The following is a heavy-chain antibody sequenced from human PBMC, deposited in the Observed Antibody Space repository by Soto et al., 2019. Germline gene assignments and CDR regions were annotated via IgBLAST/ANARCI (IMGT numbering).Heavy chain of an antibody. CDR2: INPISGNT. D-gene: IGHD4-17*01. CDR1: GYSFINHD. J-gene: IGHJ5*02. CDR3: ARVIKDEYGEYSSFDP. Sequence: ASVKVSCKAFGYSFINHDINWVRQAPGQGLEWMGWINPISGNTGYIQELQGRVTMTRENSIGTAYMELSSLRSEDTAIYYCARVIKDEYGEYSSFDPWGRGTLVTVSS. V-gene: IGHV1-8*01.